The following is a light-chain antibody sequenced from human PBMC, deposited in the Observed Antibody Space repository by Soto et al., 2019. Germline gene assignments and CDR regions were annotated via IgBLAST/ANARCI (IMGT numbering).Light chain of an antibody. Sequence: EIGLTQSPGTLSLSQGERATLSCRASQSFNSIYLAWYQQKPGQAPRLLIYGASSRATGIPDRFSGSGSGTDFTLTISRLEPEDFAVYYWHQYDSWTFGQRTKVDI. CDR3: HQYDSWT. CDR2: GAS. J-gene: IGKJ1*01. V-gene: IGKV3-20*01. CDR1: QSFNSIY.